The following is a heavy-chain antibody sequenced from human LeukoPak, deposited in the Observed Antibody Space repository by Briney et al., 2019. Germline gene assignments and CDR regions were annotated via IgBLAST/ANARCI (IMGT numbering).Heavy chain of an antibody. CDR3: ATRSYYDTSGVYGMDV. D-gene: IGHD3-22*01. V-gene: IGHV4-59*08. CDR1: GVSISDYY. J-gene: IGHJ6*02. Sequence: SETLSLTCTVSGVSISDYYCSWIRQPPGEGLEWIGYIYYSGSTNYNASLKSRVTISVDTSKNQFSLKLNSVTAADTAVYYCATRSYYDTSGVYGMDVWGQGTTVTVSS. CDR2: IYYSGST.